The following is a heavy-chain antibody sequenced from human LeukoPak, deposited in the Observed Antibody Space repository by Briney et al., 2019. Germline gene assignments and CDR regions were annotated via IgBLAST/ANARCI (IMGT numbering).Heavy chain of an antibody. V-gene: IGHV3-15*01. Sequence: GVSLRLSCSASGFTFSNAWMSWVGQAPGRGLEWIGRIKSKTDGGTTDYAEHVKGRFTISRDDSKNTLYLQMNSLKTESTAVYYCTTAHCISGVCYDYWGQGTLVTVSS. CDR3: TTAHCISGVCYDY. D-gene: IGHD2-8*01. J-gene: IGHJ4*02. CDR1: GFTFSNAW. CDR2: IKSKTDGGTT.